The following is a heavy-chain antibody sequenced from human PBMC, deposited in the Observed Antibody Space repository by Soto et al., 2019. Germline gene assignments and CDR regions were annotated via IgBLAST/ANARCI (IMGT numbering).Heavy chain of an antibody. V-gene: IGHV6-1*01. CDR2: TYYRSKWYN. J-gene: IGHJ4*02. CDR3: AGARRSSGWYDY. D-gene: IGHD6-19*01. CDR1: GDSVSSNSAA. Sequence: SQTLSLTCAISGDSVSSNSAAWNWIRQSPSRGLEWMGRTYYRSKWYNDYTVSVKSRITINPDTSKNQFSLQLNSVTPEDTAVYYCAGARRSSGWYDYWGQGTLVTVSS.